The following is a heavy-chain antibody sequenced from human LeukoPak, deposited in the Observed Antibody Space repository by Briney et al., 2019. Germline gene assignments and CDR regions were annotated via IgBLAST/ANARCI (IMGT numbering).Heavy chain of an antibody. CDR2: IRYDGSNK. V-gene: IGHV3-30*02. CDR3: AKPLGYCSGGSCYSFGIFFDY. D-gene: IGHD2-15*01. Sequence: GGSLRLSCAASGFTFSSYGMHWVRQAPGKGLEWVAFIRYDGSNKYYADSVKGRFTISRDNSKNTLYLQMNSLRAEDTAVYYCAKPLGYCSGGSCYSFGIFFDYWGQGTLVTVSS. J-gene: IGHJ4*02. CDR1: GFTFSSYG.